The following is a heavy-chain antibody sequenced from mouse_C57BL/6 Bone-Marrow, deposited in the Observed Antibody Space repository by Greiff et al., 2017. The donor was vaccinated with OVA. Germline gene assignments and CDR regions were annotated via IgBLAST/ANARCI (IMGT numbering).Heavy chain of an antibody. CDR3: ARSPHWAAMDY. V-gene: IGHV14-3*01. CDR1: GFNIKTTY. CDR2: IDPANGNT. Sequence: EVQLQQSVAELVRPGASVKLSCTASGFNIKTTYMHWVKQRPEQGLEWIGRIDPANGNTKYAPKFQGKATITADTSSNPAYLQLSSLTSEDTAIYYCARSPHWAAMDYWGQGTSVTVSS. J-gene: IGHJ4*01. D-gene: IGHD4-1*01.